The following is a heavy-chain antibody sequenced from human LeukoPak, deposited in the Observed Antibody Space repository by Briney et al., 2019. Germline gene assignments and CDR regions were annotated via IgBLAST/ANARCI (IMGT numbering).Heavy chain of an antibody. D-gene: IGHD3-3*01. J-gene: IGHJ6*03. CDR1: GFTFSSYA. CDR2: ISYDGSNK. V-gene: IGHV3-30-3*01. Sequence: PGGSLRLSCAASGFTFSSYAMHWVRQAPGKGLEWVAVISYDGSNKYYADSVKGRFTISRDNSKNTLYLQMNSLRAEDTAVYYCARDYSIFGVVILSYYYMDVWGKGTTVTVSS. CDR3: ARDYSIFGVVILSYYYMDV.